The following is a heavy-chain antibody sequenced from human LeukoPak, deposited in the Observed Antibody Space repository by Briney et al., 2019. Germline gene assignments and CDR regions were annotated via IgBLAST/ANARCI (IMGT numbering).Heavy chain of an antibody. CDR1: GFTFSNAW. CDR2: IKSKTDGWTT. CDR3: TTVRNRPYDFWSGYSDFDY. V-gene: IGHV3-15*01. Sequence: GGSLRLSCAASGFTFSNAWMSWVRQAPGKGLEWVGRIKSKTDGWTTDYAAPVKGRFTISRDDSKNTLYLQMNSLKTEDTAVYYCTTVRNRPYDFWSGYSDFDYWGQGTLVTVSS. J-gene: IGHJ4*02. D-gene: IGHD3-3*01.